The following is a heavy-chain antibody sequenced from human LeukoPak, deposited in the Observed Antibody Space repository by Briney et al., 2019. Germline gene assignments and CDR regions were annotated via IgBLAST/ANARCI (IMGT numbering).Heavy chain of an antibody. CDR3: ARGRGEYPVGQVDY. Sequence: PGGSLRLSCAASRFTFSSYGMHWVRQAPGKGLEWVAVIWYDGSNKYYADSVKGRFTISRDNSKNTLYLQMNSLRADDTAVYYCARGRGEYPVGQVDYWGQGTLVTVSS. CDR1: RFTFSSYG. D-gene: IGHD3-10*01. J-gene: IGHJ4*02. V-gene: IGHV3-33*08. CDR2: IWYDGSNK.